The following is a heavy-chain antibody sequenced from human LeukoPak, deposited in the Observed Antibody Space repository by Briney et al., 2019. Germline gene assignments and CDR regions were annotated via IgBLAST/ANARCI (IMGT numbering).Heavy chain of an antibody. Sequence: GGSLRLSCAASGFTFSSYWMSWVRQAPGKGLEWVAFIRYDGSNKYYADSVKGRFTISRDNSKNTLYLQMNSLRAEDTAVYYCAKGTIYYDSSGPYYFDYWGQGTLVTVSS. V-gene: IGHV3-30*02. J-gene: IGHJ4*02. CDR1: GFTFSSYW. CDR2: IRYDGSNK. D-gene: IGHD3-22*01. CDR3: AKGTIYYDSSGPYYFDY.